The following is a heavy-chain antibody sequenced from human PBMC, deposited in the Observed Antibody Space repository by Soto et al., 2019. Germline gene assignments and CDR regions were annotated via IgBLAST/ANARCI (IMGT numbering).Heavy chain of an antibody. V-gene: IGHV3-30-3*01. J-gene: IGHJ6*02. D-gene: IGHD2-21*01. CDR1: GFTFSSYA. Sequence: GGSLRLSCAASGFTFSSYAMHWVRQAPGKGLEWVAVISYDGSNKYYADSVKGRFTISRDNSKNTLYLQMNSLRAEDTAVHYCAYLDYYYYGMDVWGQGTTVTVSS. CDR3: AYLDYYYYGMDV. CDR2: ISYDGSNK.